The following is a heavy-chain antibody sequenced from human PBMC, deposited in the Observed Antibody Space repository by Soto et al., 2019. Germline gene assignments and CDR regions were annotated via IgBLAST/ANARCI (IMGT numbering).Heavy chain of an antibody. CDR3: ANYSPFDY. D-gene: IGHD4-4*01. J-gene: IGHJ4*02. Sequence: VGSLRLSCAASGFSFSSYAISWVRQAPGKGLEWVSGISGSGGGTYYADSVKGRFTISRDNSKNTLYLQMNSLRAEDTAVYYCANYSPFDYWGQGTLVTVSS. CDR1: GFSFSSYA. V-gene: IGHV3-23*01. CDR2: ISGSGGGT.